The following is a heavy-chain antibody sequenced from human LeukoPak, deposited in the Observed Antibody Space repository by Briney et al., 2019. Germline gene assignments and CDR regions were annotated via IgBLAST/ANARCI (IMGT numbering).Heavy chain of an antibody. V-gene: IGHV4-59*08. D-gene: IGHD4-23*01. J-gene: IGHJ4*02. CDR2: SYFTGNP. CDR1: GSIISYY. Sequence: SETLSLTCIVSGSIISYYWTWIRQPPGKGLEWIGHSYFTGNPNYNPSLKRRVTISVDPPKNQFSLKLTSVTAADTAVYYCAGLRSTVAWASFDYWGQGTLVTVSS. CDR3: AGLRSTVAWASFDY.